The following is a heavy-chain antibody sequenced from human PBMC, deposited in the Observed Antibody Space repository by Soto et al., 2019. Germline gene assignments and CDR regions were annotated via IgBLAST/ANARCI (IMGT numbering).Heavy chain of an antibody. J-gene: IGHJ4*02. CDR2: IIPIFGTA. V-gene: IGHV1-69*06. D-gene: IGHD1-26*01. CDR1: GGTFSTYS. Sequence: QVQLVQSGAQVKKPGSSVKGSCKTSGGTFSTYSIVWVRQAPGEGLEWMGGIIPIFGTANYAQKFQDRVTITADKSTNTAFMELSSLKSEDTAMYYCASSSGNNYGVGTNYYFDYWGQGTLVTVSS. CDR3: ASSSGNNYGVGTNYYFDY.